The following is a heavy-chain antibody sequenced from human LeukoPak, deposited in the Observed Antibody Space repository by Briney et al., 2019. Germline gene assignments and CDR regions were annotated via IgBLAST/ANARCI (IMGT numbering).Heavy chain of an antibody. CDR1: GFTFSSYG. J-gene: IGHJ6*02. D-gene: IGHD2-8*02. Sequence: PGGSLRLSCAASGFTFSSYGMHWVRQAPGKGLEWVAVIWYDGSNKYYADSVKGRFTISRGNSKNTLYLQMNSLRAEDTAVYYCALLVDYYYYGMDVWGQGTTVTVSS. CDR3: ALLVDYYYYGMDV. CDR2: IWYDGSNK. V-gene: IGHV3-33*01.